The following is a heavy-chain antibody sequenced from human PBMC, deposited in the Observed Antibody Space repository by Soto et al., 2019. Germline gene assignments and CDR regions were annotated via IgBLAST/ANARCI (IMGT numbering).Heavy chain of an antibody. CDR3: ARDLAGLDY. V-gene: IGHV3-7*05. CDR2: IKQDGSEK. J-gene: IGHJ4*02. Sequence: GGSLRLSCGASGFTFSRFWMSWVRQAPGKGREWVANIKQDGSEKNYVDFVKGRFTISRDNAENSLFLQMSSLRADDTAVYYCARDLAGLDYWGQGTLVTVSS. CDR1: GFTFSRFW.